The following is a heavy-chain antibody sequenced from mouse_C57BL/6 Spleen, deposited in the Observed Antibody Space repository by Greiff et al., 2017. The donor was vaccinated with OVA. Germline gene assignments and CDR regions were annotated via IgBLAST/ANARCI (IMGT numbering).Heavy chain of an antibody. CDR3: ARSTPTTGGGMDY. D-gene: IGHD2-12*01. CDR2: IYPGSGST. V-gene: IGHV1-55*01. J-gene: IGHJ4*01. Sequence: QVQLQQPGAELVKPGASVKMSCKASGYTFTSYWITWVKQRPGQGLEWIGDIYPGSGSTKYNEKFKSKATLTVDTSSSTAYMQLSSLTSEDSAVYYCARSTPTTGGGMDYWGQGTSVTVSS. CDR1: GYTFTSYW.